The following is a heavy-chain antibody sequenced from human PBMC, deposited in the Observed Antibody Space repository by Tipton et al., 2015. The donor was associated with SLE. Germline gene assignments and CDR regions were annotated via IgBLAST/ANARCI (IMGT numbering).Heavy chain of an antibody. Sequence: LRLSCAGSGFTFTSYWMSWVRQAPGKGLEWVANIDQDGSETYYVDSVKGRFTISRDNAKNSLYMQMSSLRAEDTAVYYCARGSDDGTTYLDYWGQGTLVTVSS. J-gene: IGHJ4*02. CDR2: IDQDGSET. D-gene: IGHD2/OR15-2a*01. CDR3: ARGSDDGTTYLDY. CDR1: GFTFTSYW. V-gene: IGHV3-7*01.